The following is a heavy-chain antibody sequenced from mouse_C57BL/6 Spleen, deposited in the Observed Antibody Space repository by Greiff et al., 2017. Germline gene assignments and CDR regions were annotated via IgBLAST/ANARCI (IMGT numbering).Heavy chain of an antibody. CDR3: ARGGIGNYVWFAY. Sequence: LQQPGAELVKPGASVKMSCKASGYTFTSYWITWVKQRPGQGLEWIGDIYPGSGSTNYNEKFKSKATLTVDTSSSTAYMQLSSLTSEDSAVYYCARGGIGNYVWFAYWGQGTLVTVSA. V-gene: IGHV1-55*01. CDR1: GYTFTSYW. J-gene: IGHJ3*01. D-gene: IGHD2-1*01. CDR2: IYPGSGST.